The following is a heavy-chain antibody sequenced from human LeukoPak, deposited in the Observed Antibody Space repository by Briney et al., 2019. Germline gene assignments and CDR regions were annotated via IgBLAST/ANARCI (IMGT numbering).Heavy chain of an antibody. CDR3: ARWGRLVGAVDY. CDR2: IYPGDSDT. D-gene: IGHD1-26*01. CDR1: GSIFTSYW. V-gene: IGHV5-51*01. Sequence: GXSLEISCKGSGSIFTSYWIGWVRELPGKGQEWMGIIYPGDSDTRYSPSFQGQVTISADKSISTAYLQWSSLKASDTAMYYCARWGRLVGAVDYWGQGTLVTVSS. J-gene: IGHJ4*02.